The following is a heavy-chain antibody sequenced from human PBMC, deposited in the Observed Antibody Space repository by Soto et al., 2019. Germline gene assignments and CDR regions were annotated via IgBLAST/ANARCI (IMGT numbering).Heavy chain of an antibody. CDR2: IYYSGST. CDR3: ARHYSSGSRNWFDP. J-gene: IGHJ5*02. CDR1: GGSINSSSYF. V-gene: IGHV4-39*01. D-gene: IGHD6-19*01. Sequence: ETLSLTCSVSGGSINSSSYFWGWVRQPPGKGLEWIGSIYYSGSTYYNPSLRSRVTISVDTSKNQFSLKLSSVTAAGTAVFYCARHYSSGSRNWFDPWGQGTLVTVSS.